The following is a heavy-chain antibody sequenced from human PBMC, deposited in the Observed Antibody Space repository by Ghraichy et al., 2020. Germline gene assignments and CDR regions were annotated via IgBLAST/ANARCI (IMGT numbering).Heavy chain of an antibody. V-gene: IGHV4-59*01. J-gene: IGHJ6*02. CDR1: GGSISGYF. CDR2: IHYRGST. Sequence: SETLSLTCTVSGGSISGYFWNLIRQPPGKGLEWIGYIHYRGSTKYNPSLKSRVSISVDTSRNQFSLILSSVTTADTAVYYCARASGGPAASHYYGMDVWGQGTTVTVSS. CDR3: ARASGGPAASHYYGMDV. D-gene: IGHD2-2*01.